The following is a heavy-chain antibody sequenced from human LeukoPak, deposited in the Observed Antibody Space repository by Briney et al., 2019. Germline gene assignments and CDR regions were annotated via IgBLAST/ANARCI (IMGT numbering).Heavy chain of an antibody. Sequence: SVNVSCKASGFTFTSSAVQWVRQARGQRLEWIGWIVVGSGNTNYAQKFQERVTITRDMSTSTAYMELSSLRSEDTAVYYCAADWSGSGKNCFDPWGQGTLVTVSS. CDR1: GFTFTSSA. CDR3: AADWSGSGKNCFDP. V-gene: IGHV1-58*01. CDR2: IVVGSGNT. D-gene: IGHD3-10*01. J-gene: IGHJ5*02.